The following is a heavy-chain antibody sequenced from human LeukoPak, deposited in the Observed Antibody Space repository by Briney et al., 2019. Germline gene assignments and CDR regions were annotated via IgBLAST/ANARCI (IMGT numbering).Heavy chain of an antibody. J-gene: IGHJ5*02. Sequence: GASVKVSCKASGYTFTGYYMHWVRQAPGQGLEWMGWINPNSGGTNYAQKFQGRVTMTRDTSTSTVYMELSSLRSEDTAVYYCARVGEPLANWFDPWGQGTLVTVSS. CDR2: INPNSGGT. V-gene: IGHV1-2*02. CDR1: GYTFTGYY. D-gene: IGHD2-21*01. CDR3: ARVGEPLANWFDP.